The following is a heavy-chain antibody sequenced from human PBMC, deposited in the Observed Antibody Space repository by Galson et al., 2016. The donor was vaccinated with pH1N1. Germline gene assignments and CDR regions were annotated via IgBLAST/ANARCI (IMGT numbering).Heavy chain of an antibody. J-gene: IGHJ4*02. CDR2: ISGRGEST. V-gene: IGHV3-23*01. CDR3: AKDLSSDYGDYGLDY. CDR1: GFTFSSYA. Sequence: SLRLSCAASGFTFSSYAMSWVRQAPGKGLEWVSAISGRGESTYYSDSVKGHLTISRDNSKNMLYLQTNSLRTEDTAVYYCAKDLSSDYGDYGLDYWGQGTLVTVSS. D-gene: IGHD4-17*01.